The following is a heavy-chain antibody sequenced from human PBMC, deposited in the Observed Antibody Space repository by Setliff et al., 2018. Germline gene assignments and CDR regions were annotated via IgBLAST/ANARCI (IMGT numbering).Heavy chain of an antibody. D-gene: IGHD2-21*01. Sequence: GGSLRLSCAASTFTLGTYSMHWVRQAPGKGLERVAIINPDGSEKYYLDSVKGRFTISRDNAKNSLYLQMSSLRAEDTAVYYCARDRAYSSFDYWGQGTLVTVSS. J-gene: IGHJ4*02. CDR3: ARDRAYSSFDY. CDR1: TFTLGTYS. V-gene: IGHV3-7*03. CDR2: INPDGSEK.